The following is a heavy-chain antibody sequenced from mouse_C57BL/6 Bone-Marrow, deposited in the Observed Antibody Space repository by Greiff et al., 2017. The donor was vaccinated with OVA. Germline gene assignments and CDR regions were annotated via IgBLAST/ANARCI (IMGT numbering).Heavy chain of an antibody. CDR3: ARVPTPYYYARDY. D-gene: IGHD1-1*01. CDR1: GFTFSDYG. J-gene: IGHJ4*01. V-gene: IGHV5-17*01. Sequence: DVKLVESGGGLVKPGGSLKLSCAASGFTFSDYGMHWVRQAPEKGLEWVAYISSGSSTIYSADTVKGRFTISRDNAKNTLFLQMTSLRSEDTAMYYCARVPTPYYYARDYWGQGTSVTVSS. CDR2: ISSGSSTI.